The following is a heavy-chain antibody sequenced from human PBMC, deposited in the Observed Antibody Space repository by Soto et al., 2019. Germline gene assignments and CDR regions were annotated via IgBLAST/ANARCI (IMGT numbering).Heavy chain of an antibody. D-gene: IGHD3-10*01. CDR3: ARGLDFYGSGSPALNGY. J-gene: IGHJ4*02. CDR2: INHSGAT. Sequence: PSETLSLTCTVSGGSVSGASYYWSWIRQPPGKGLEWIGNINHSGATNYNPSLKTRATISVDTSKKQFSLKLTSVTSADTAVYYCARGLDFYGSGSPALNGYWGQGTLVTVFS. V-gene: IGHV4-61*01. CDR1: GGSVSGASYY.